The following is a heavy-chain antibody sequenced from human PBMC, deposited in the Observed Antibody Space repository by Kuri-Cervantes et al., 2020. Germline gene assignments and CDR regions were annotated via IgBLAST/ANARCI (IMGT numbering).Heavy chain of an antibody. J-gene: IGHJ4*02. CDR3: ARDTGSGWYF. CDR2: ISSSSSTI. D-gene: IGHD6-19*01. Sequence: GGSLRLSCAASGFTVSSDYMSWVRQAPGKGLEWVSYISSSSSTIYYADSVKGRFTISRDNAKNSLYLQMNSLRDEDTAVYYCARDTGSGWYFGGQGTLVTVSS. CDR1: GFTVSSDY. V-gene: IGHV3-48*02.